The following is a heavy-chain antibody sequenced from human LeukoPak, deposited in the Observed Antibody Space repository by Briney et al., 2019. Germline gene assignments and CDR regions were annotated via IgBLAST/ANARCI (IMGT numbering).Heavy chain of an antibody. J-gene: IGHJ4*02. CDR3: ARERVYGSGSYYKAYFDY. V-gene: IGHV4-59*01. CDR2: IYYSGST. D-gene: IGHD3-10*01. CDR1: GGTISSYY. Sequence: SSETLSLTCTVSGGTISSYYWSWIRQPPGKGLEWIGYIYYSGSTNYNPSLKSRVTISVDTSKNQFSLKLSSVTAADTAVYYCARERVYGSGSYYKAYFDYWGQGTLVTVSS.